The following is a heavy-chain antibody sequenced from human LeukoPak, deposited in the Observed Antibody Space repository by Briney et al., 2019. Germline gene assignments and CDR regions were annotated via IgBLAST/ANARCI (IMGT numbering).Heavy chain of an antibody. CDR2: IYYTGST. J-gene: IGHJ4*02. CDR3: ARDATAGNFDY. V-gene: IGHV4-59*01. D-gene: IGHD6-13*01. Sequence: SETLSLTCTVSGGSTTSYYWSWIRQPPGKGLEYIGYIYYTGSTYYNPSLKSRVTISVDTSKNQFSLRLSSVTAADTAVYYCARDATAGNFDYWGQGTLVTVSS. CDR1: GGSTTSYY.